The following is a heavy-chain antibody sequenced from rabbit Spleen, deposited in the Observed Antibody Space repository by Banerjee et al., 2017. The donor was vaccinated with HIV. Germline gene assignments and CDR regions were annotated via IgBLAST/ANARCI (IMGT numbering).Heavy chain of an antibody. CDR2: INAATGKP. V-gene: IGHV1S45*01. CDR1: GFSFSDRDV. Sequence: QEQLVESGGGLVQPEGSLTLTCKASGFSFSDRDVMCWVRQAPGKGLEWIACINAATGKPVYATWAKGRFTISRTSSTTVTLRMTSLTAADTATYFCAREGGIVVAGAFNLWGPGTLVTVS. J-gene: IGHJ4*01. CDR3: AREGGIVVAGAFNL. D-gene: IGHD4-1*01.